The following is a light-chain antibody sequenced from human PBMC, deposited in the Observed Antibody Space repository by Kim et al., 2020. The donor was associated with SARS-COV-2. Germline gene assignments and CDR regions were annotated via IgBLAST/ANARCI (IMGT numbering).Light chain of an antibody. J-gene: IGLJ1*01. CDR1: RGDIGAYDS. V-gene: IGLV2-8*01. CDR2: EVT. Sequence: QSALTQTPSASGSPGQSVTISCTGTRGDIGAYDSVSWFQQHQGKAPKLMIYEVTKRPSGVPDRFSGSKSGNMASLTVSGLQPDDEADYYCSSFAGYNNFVFGTGTKVTVL. CDR3: SSFAGYNNFV.